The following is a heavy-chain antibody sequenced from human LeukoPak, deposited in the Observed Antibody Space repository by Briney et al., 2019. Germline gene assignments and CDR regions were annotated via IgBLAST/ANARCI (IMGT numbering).Heavy chain of an antibody. Sequence: PSETLSLTCTVSGGSISSYYWSWIRQPAGKGLEWIGRIYTSGSTNYNPSLKSRVTMSVDTSKNQFSLKLSSVTAADTAVYYCARVMSPHSSSWYEDWFDPWGQGTLVTVSS. V-gene: IGHV4-4*07. CDR1: GGSISSYY. D-gene: IGHD6-13*01. J-gene: IGHJ5*02. CDR2: IYTSGST. CDR3: ARVMSPHSSSWYEDWFDP.